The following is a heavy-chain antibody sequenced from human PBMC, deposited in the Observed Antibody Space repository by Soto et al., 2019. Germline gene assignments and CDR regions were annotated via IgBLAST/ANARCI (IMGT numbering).Heavy chain of an antibody. Sequence: PGGSLRLSCAASGFTFSSYGMHWVRQAPGKGLEWVAVISYDGSNKYYADSVKGRFTISRDNSKNTLYLQMNSLRAEDTAVYYCAKDQPQTGTSSDYWGQGTLVTVSS. CDR3: AKDQPQTGTSSDY. CDR1: GFTFSSYG. V-gene: IGHV3-30*18. J-gene: IGHJ4*02. D-gene: IGHD1-1*01. CDR2: ISYDGSNK.